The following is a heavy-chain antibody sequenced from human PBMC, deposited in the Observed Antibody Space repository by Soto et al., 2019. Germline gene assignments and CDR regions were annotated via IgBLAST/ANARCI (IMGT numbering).Heavy chain of an antibody. V-gene: IGHV3-30*18. J-gene: IGHJ6*02. CDR2: ISYDGSNK. CDR3: AKGGYYDILTGQTLYGMDV. D-gene: IGHD3-9*01. CDR1: GFTFSSYG. Sequence: QVQLVESGGGVVQPGRSLRLSCAASGFTFSSYGMHWVRQAPGKGLEWVAVISYDGSNKYYADSVKGRFTISRDNSKNTLYLQMNSLRAEDTAVYYCAKGGYYDILTGQTLYGMDVWGQGTTVTVSS.